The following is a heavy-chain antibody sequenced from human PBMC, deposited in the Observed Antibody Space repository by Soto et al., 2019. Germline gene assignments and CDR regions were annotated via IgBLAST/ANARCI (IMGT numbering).Heavy chain of an antibody. D-gene: IGHD6-13*01. Sequence: SETLSLTCTVSGGSMRNYFWTWIRQPPGKGLEWIGYIHYSGTTSFFPSYNPSLRSRVTISEDTSKNQFSLKLLSVTTADTAVYYCAKPLSLYSSSYLDYWAQGTLVTVST. CDR1: GGSMRNYF. V-gene: IGHV4-59*01. J-gene: IGHJ4*02. CDR3: AKPLSLYSSSYLDY. CDR2: IHYSGTT.